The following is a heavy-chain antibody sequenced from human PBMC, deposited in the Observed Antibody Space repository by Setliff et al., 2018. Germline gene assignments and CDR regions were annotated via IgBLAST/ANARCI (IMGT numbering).Heavy chain of an antibody. V-gene: IGHV1-69*06. J-gene: IGHJ6*03. CDR1: GGTFGSSA. CDR2: IIPIFGTA. Sequence: SVKVSCKASGGTFGSSALSWVRQAPGQGLEWMGRIIPIFGTANYAQKFQGRVTITADKSTSTAYMELSSLRSEDTAVYYCARGRHPPWSGYPYYYMDVWGKGTTVTVSS. CDR3: ARGRHPPWSGYPYYYMDV. D-gene: IGHD3-3*01.